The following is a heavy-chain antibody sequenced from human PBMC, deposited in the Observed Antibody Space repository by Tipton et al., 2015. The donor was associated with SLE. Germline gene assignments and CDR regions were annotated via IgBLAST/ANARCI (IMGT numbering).Heavy chain of an antibody. D-gene: IGHD5-18*01. CDR2: INHSGST. Sequence: TLSLTCAVYGGSFSGYYWNWIRQSPGKGLEWIGEINHSGSTNYKSSLKSRVIISADTSKNQFSLKLSSVTAADTAVYYCARLHGYSYGLNWFDPWGQGTLISVSS. CDR3: ARLHGYSYGLNWFDP. J-gene: IGHJ5*02. CDR1: GGSFSGYY. V-gene: IGHV4-34*01.